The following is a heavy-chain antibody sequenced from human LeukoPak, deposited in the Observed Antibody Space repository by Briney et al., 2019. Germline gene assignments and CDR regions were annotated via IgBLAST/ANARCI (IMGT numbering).Heavy chain of an antibody. CDR1: GGTFSTYA. CDR2: IIPILGTA. Sequence: SVKVSCKASGGTFSTYAISWVRQAPAQGLEWMGGIIPILGTAKYPQRFQGRVTITADEITSTAYMELSSLTSEDTAVYYCASNTKYYEGSGHYVFDFWGQGTLVSVSS. V-gene: IGHV1-69*01. CDR3: ASNTKYYEGSGHYVFDF. J-gene: IGHJ4*02. D-gene: IGHD3-22*01.